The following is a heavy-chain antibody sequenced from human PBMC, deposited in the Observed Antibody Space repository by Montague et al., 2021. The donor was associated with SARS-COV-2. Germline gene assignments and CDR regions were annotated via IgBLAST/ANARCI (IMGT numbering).Heavy chain of an antibody. Sequence: SETLSLTCTVSGHSISNSNWWTWVRQSPGRGLEWIGEIFRSGDSNYNPSLKSRVTMSVDMSRSQFSLSLSNVTAADTAIYYCVRGGTMTVVVFDYWGQGTLVTVSS. J-gene: IGHJ4*02. CDR1: GHSISNSNW. CDR3: VRGGTMTVVVFDY. V-gene: IGHV4-4*02. D-gene: IGHD3-22*01. CDR2: IFRSGDS.